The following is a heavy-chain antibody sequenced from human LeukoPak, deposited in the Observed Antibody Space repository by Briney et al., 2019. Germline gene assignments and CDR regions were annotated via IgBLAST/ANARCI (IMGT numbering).Heavy chain of an antibody. V-gene: IGHV3-33*06. CDR1: GFTFSSYS. CDR3: AKEAYIEMATITPDY. CDR2: IWYDGSNK. Sequence: PGGSLRLSCAASGFTFSSYSMNWVRQAPGKGLEWVAVIWYDGSNKYYADSVKGRFTISRDNSKNTLYLQMNSLRAEDTAVYYRAKEAYIEMATITPDYWGQGTLVTVSS. D-gene: IGHD5-24*01. J-gene: IGHJ4*02.